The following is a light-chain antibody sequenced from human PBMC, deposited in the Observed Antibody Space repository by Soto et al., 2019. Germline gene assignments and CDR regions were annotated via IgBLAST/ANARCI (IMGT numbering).Light chain of an antibody. CDR2: DAS. V-gene: IGKV3-11*01. CDR1: QNVRNY. CDR3: QQYNDWPPRIT. Sequence: EIVLTQSPATLSLSPGERATLSCGASQNVRNYLAWYQQKPGQAPRLLIYDASNRATGIPARFSGSGSGTDFTLTISSLQSEDFAVYYCQQYNDWPPRITFGQGTRLEIK. J-gene: IGKJ5*01.